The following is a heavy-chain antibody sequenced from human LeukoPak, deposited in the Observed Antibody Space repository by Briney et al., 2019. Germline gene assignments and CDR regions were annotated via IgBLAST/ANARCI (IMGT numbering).Heavy chain of an antibody. D-gene: IGHD5-18*01. CDR2: INANGDNT. Sequence: GGSLRLSCAASGFTFSSYAFHWVRQAPGKGLEYVSAINANGDNTYYANSVKGRFTISRDNSKNTLYLQMNSLRAEDTAVYYCARYRGYSYVDYWGQGTLVTVSS. CDR1: GFTFSSYA. V-gene: IGHV3-64*01. CDR3: ARYRGYSYVDY. J-gene: IGHJ4*02.